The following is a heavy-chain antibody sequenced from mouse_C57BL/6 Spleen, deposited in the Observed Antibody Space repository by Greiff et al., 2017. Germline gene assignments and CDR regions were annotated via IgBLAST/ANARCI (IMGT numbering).Heavy chain of an antibody. D-gene: IGHD2-5*01. CDR2: IDPSDSDT. CDR3: ASAYYSNYAWFAY. V-gene: IGHV1-52*01. Sequence: QVQLQQPGAELVRPGSSVKLSCKASGYTFTSYWMHWVKQRPIQGLEWIGNIDPSDSDTHYNQKFKDKATLTVDQSSSTAYMPLSSLTSEDSAVYYCASAYYSNYAWFAYWGQGTLVTVSA. CDR1: GYTFTSYW. J-gene: IGHJ3*01.